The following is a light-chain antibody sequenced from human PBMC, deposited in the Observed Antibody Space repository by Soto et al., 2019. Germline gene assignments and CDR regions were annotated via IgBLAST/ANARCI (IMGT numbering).Light chain of an antibody. J-gene: IGKJ5*01. Sequence: EIVMTQSPATLSVSPGERATLSCRASQNILSNLAWYQQKPGQAPRLLIYGASTRATGIPARFSGSGSGTEFTLTISRLQSEDFEIYYCQQYNNWPITFGQGTRLEIK. CDR3: QQYNNWPIT. V-gene: IGKV3-15*01. CDR2: GAS. CDR1: QNILSN.